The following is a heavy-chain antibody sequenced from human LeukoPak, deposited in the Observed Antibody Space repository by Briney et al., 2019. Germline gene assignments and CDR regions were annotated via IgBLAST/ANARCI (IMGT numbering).Heavy chain of an antibody. V-gene: IGHV1-18*01. D-gene: IGHD3-3*01. CDR1: GYTFTSYG. CDR3: ARDPIILGITIFGVGPGYGMDV. CDR2: ISAYNGNT. J-gene: IGHJ6*02. Sequence: GASVKVSCKASGYTFTSYGISWVRQAPGQGLEWMGWISAYNGNTNYAQKLQGRVTMTTDTSTSTAYMELRSLRSDDTAVYYCARDPIILGITIFGVGPGYGMDVWGQGTTVTVSS.